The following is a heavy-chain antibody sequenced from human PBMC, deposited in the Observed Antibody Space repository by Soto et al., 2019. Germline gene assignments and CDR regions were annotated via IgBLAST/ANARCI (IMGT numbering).Heavy chain of an antibody. D-gene: IGHD2-8*02. J-gene: IGHJ3*02. Sequence: GGSLRLSCAASGFICSSYDMSWVRQAPGKGLEWVSTILVDGRTFYVDSVKGRFTISRDSSQNTVYLQMNSLTAGDTALYYCAKATATGGGAFDICGRGTMVTVSS. CDR1: GFICSSYD. CDR3: AKATATGGGAFDI. V-gene: IGHV3-23*01. CDR2: ILVDGRT.